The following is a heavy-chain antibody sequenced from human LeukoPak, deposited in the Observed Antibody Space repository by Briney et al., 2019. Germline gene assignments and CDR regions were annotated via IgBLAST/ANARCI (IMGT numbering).Heavy chain of an antibody. CDR2: ISGSGGST. J-gene: IGHJ4*02. CDR3: AKKGIAAADSFDY. D-gene: IGHD6-13*01. Sequence: GGPLRLSCAASGFTFSSYVMSWVRQAPGKGQEWVSGISGSGGSTYYADSVKGRFTISRDNSKNTLYLQMNSLRAEDTAIYYCAKKGIAAADSFDYWGQGTLVTVSS. CDR1: GFTFSSYV. V-gene: IGHV3-23*01.